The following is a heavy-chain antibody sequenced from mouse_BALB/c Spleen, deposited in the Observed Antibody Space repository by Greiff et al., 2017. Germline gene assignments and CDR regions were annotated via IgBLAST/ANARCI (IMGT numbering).Heavy chain of an antibody. J-gene: IGHJ4*01. CDR2: IDPANGNT. Sequence: EVQLQQSGAELVKPGASVKLSCTASGFNIKDTYMHWVKQRPEQGLEWIGRIDPANGNTKYDPKFQGKATITADTSSNTAYLQLSSLTSEDTAVYYCVRAEYGNSGDYWGQGTSVTVSA. CDR1: GFNIKDTY. D-gene: IGHD2-10*02. V-gene: IGHV14-3*02. CDR3: VRAEYGNSGDY.